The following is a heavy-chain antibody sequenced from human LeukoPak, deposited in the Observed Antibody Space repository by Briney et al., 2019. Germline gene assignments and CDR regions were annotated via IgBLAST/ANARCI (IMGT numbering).Heavy chain of an antibody. J-gene: IGHJ4*02. D-gene: IGHD1-20*01. Sequence: ASVTVSCKASGYTFTSYGISWVRQAPGQGLEWMGWINPNSGGTNYAQKFQGRVTMTRDTSISTAYMELSRLRSDDTAVYYCARCGNRYNWNDGYDYWGQGTLVTVSS. CDR2: INPNSGGT. V-gene: IGHV1-2*02. CDR1: GYTFTSYG. CDR3: ARCGNRYNWNDGYDY.